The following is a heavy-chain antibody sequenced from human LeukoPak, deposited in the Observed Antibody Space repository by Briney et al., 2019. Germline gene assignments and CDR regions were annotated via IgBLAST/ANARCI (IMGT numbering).Heavy chain of an antibody. D-gene: IGHD3-16*02. CDR2: INPNSGGT. Sequence: GASVKVSCKASGYTFTGYYMHWVRQAPGQGLEWMGWINPNSGGTNYAQKFQGRVTMTRDTSINTTYMELSRLASDVTAVYFCARGTPGSYLGYWGQGTLVTVSP. J-gene: IGHJ4*02. CDR3: ARGTPGSYLGY. V-gene: IGHV1-2*02. CDR1: GYTFTGYY.